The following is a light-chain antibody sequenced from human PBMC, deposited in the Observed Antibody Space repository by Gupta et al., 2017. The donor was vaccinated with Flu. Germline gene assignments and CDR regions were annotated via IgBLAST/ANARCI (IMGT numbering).Light chain of an antibody. V-gene: IGLV2-23*02. CDR3: CSYAGRSTQV. Sequence: QSALTQPASASGSPGQSITSSCSTTSSDFGGYKFVSWYQQHPGKAPKLMIYEVSERPSGVSNRFSGSKSGNTASLTISGLQPEDEADYYCCSYAGRSTQVFGTGTKVTVL. CDR1: SSDFGGYKF. CDR2: EVS. J-gene: IGLJ1*01.